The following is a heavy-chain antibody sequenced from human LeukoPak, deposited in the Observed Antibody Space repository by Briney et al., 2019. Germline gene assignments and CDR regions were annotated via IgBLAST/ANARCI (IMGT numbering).Heavy chain of an antibody. CDR2: ISYDGSNK. CDR1: GFTFSSYA. D-gene: IGHD3-22*01. J-gene: IGHJ4*02. V-gene: IGHV3-30-3*01. CDR3: ARDLAMKYYYDSNGYYFDY. Sequence: GRSLRLSCAASGFTFSSYAMHWVRQAPGKGLEWVAVISYDGSNKYYADSVAGRFTISRDNSKNTLYLQMNSLRAEDTAVYYCARDLAMKYYYDSNGYYFDYWGQGILVTVSS.